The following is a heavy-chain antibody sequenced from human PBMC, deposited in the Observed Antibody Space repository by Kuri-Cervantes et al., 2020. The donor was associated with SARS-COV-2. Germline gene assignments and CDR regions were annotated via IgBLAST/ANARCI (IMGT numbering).Heavy chain of an antibody. D-gene: IGHD6-19*01. CDR3: ARALKGKQWLVRYYFDY. CDR1: GYTLIELS. J-gene: IGHJ4*02. V-gene: IGHV1-24*01. Sequence: ASVKVSCKVSGYTLIELSMHWVRQAPGKGLEWMGGFDPEDGETIHAQKFKGRVTMTEDTSTDTAYMELSSLRSEDTAVYYCARALKGKQWLVRYYFDYWGQGTLVTVSS. CDR2: FDPEDGET.